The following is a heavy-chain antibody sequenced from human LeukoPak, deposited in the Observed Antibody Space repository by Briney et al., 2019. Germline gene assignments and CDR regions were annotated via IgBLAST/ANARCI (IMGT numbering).Heavy chain of an antibody. D-gene: IGHD5-18*01. CDR2: ISSSSSYT. V-gene: IGHV3-11*06. CDR1: GFTFSDYY. CDR3: ARERGDTAMVFDY. Sequence: GGSLRLSCAASGFTFSDYYTSWIRQAPGKGLEWVSYISSSSSYTNYADSVKGRFTISRDNAKNSLYLQMNSLRAEDTAVYYCARERGDTAMVFDYWGQGTLVTASS. J-gene: IGHJ4*02.